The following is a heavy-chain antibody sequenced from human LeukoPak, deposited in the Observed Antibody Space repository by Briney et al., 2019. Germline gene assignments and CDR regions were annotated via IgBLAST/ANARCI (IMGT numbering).Heavy chain of an antibody. J-gene: IGHJ4*02. D-gene: IGHD4-17*01. CDR3: VRLEDGDYSHPPTLEY. CDR1: GGSISIGGYS. V-gene: IGHV4-30-4*07. CDR2: SYYSGIT. Sequence: PSETVSLTCAVSGGSISIGGYSGRWSRRPPGKGLGWIGYSYYSGITCYNRSRKSRVTIRVDTSKNQLSPKLRSVPAADTAVYYCVRLEDGDYSHPPTLEYWGQGTMVTVSS.